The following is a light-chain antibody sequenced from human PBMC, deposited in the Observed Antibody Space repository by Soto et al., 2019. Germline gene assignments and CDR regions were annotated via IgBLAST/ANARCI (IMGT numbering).Light chain of an antibody. V-gene: IGKV4-1*01. CDR3: HQYFATPIT. CDR1: QSLLLTSNNKNY. J-gene: IGKJ5*01. Sequence: DVVLTQSPDSLAVSLGERATINCKSSQSLLLTSNNKNYLSWYQQKPGQPPKLLIYWASTRQSGVPDRFRGGGSGTDFTLTISSLQAEDVAVYYCHQYFATPITFGQGTRLEIK. CDR2: WAS.